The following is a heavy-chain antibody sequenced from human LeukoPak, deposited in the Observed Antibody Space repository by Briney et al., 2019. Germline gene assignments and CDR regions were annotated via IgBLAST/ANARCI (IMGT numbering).Heavy chain of an antibody. J-gene: IGHJ4*02. Sequence: GASLKVSCKASGYTFTSYGISWVRQAPGQGLEWMGWISAYNGNTNYAQKLQGRVTMTTDTTTSTAYMELRSLRSDDTAVYYCAREVRIQLWDYWGQGTLVTVSS. V-gene: IGHV1-18*01. CDR2: ISAYNGNT. CDR3: AREVRIQLWDY. CDR1: GYTFTSYG. D-gene: IGHD5-18*01.